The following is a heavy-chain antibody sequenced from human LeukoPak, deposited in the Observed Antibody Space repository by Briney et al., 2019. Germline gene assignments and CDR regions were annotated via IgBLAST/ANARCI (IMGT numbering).Heavy chain of an antibody. CDR2: IYYSGST. D-gene: IGHD3-22*01. Sequence: SETLSLTCTVSGGSVSSGSYYWSWIRQPTGKGLEWIGYIYYSGSTNYNPSLKSRVTISVDTSKNQFSLKLSSVTAADTAVYYCARDAYDSSGYYTIWGQGTLVTVSS. CDR3: ARDAYDSSGYYTI. J-gene: IGHJ4*02. V-gene: IGHV4-61*01. CDR1: GGSVSSGSYY.